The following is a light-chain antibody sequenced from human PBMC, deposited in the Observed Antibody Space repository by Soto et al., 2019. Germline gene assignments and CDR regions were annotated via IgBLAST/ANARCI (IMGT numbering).Light chain of an antibody. V-gene: IGLV2-14*01. J-gene: IGLJ1*01. Sequence: QSVLTQPASVSGSPVQSITISCTGTSSDVGGYNYVSWYQQHPGKAPKLVIYDVSNRPSGVSNRFSGSKSGNTASLTISGLQAEDEADYYCSSYTSSSTLGVFGTGTKVTVL. CDR2: DVS. CDR1: SSDVGGYNY. CDR3: SSYTSSSTLGV.